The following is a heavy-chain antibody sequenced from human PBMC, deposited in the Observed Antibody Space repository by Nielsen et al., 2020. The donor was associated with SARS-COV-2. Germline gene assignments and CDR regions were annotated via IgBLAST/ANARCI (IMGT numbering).Heavy chain of an antibody. D-gene: IGHD3-10*01. Sequence: SETLSLTCAVYGGSFSGYYWTWIRQTPGKGLEWVGQIDHVRITNYNPSLKSRVTISIDRSKNQFFLKMNSVTAADTAVYYCTRGGGTYYYGSGTSSWGQGTLVTVSS. CDR3: TRGGGTYYYGSGTSS. V-gene: IGHV4-34*01. CDR2: IDHVRIT. CDR1: GGSFSGYY. J-gene: IGHJ4*02.